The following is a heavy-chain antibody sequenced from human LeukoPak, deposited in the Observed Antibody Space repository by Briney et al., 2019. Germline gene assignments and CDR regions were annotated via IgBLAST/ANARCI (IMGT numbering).Heavy chain of an antibody. V-gene: IGHV4-59*01. D-gene: IGHD3-10*01. CDR2: IYYSGTT. Sequence: PSETLSLTCTVSGGSFSSYYWNWIRQPPGKGLEWIGYIYYSGTTNYNPSLKSRVTISVDTSKNQFSLKLNSVTAADTAVYYCAREGPGYDAFDIWGQGTMVTVPS. CDR1: GGSFSSYY. J-gene: IGHJ3*02. CDR3: AREGPGYDAFDI.